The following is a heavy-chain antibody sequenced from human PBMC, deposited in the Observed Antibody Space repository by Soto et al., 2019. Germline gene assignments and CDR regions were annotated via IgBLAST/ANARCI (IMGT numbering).Heavy chain of an antibody. J-gene: IGHJ4*02. D-gene: IGHD6-6*01. CDR1: GFIFSSSW. V-gene: IGHV3-7*01. CDR3: ASHHGRSSFYC. Sequence: PGGSLRLSCAASGFIFSSSWMSWVRQAPGKGLEWVANIRQDGNEKYYADSVKGRFTISRDNAKNSLYLQMNSLRAEDSAVYFCASHHGRSSFYCWGQGTLVTVSS. CDR2: IRQDGNEK.